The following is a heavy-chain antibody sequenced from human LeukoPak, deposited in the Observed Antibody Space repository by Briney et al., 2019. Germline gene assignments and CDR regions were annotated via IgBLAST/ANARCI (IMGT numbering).Heavy chain of an antibody. V-gene: IGHV4-34*01. CDR1: GGSFSGYY. CDR2: INHSGST. D-gene: IGHD6-13*01. Sequence: SETLSLTCAVYGGSFSGYYWSWIRQPPGKGLEWIGEINHSGSTNYNPSLKSRVTISVDTSKNQFSLKLSSVTAADTAVYYCARGPSSSSSCYYHGMDVWGQGTTVTVSS. CDR3: ARGPSSSSSCYYHGMDV. J-gene: IGHJ6*02.